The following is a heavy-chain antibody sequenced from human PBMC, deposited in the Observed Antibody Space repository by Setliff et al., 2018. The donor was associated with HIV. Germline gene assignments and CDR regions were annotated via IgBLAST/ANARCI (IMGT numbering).Heavy chain of an antibody. Sequence: SETLSLTCTVSDDSVSTFYWNWIRQPPGKGLEWIGFIHHTGSTVSNPSLKSRVTILMDLSRNQLSLHLASLTTADTAVYFCAPGEGVASTYYHDWGQGTQVTVSS. CDR2: IHHTGST. V-gene: IGHV4-59*02. J-gene: IGHJ4*01. D-gene: IGHD3-3*01. CDR3: APGEGVASTYYHD. CDR1: DDSVSTFY.